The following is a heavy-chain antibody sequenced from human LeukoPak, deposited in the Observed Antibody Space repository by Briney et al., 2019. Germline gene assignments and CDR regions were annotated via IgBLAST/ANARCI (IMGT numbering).Heavy chain of an antibody. D-gene: IGHD6-19*01. V-gene: IGHV1-2*04. Sequence: ASVNVSCKASGYTFTGYYMHWVRQAPGQGLEWMGWINPNSGGTNYAQKFQGWVTMTRDTSISTAYMELSRLTSDDTAVYYCARGEISGWYLRGLNFDYWGQGTLVTVSS. CDR2: INPNSGGT. CDR1: GYTFTGYY. CDR3: ARGEISGWYLRGLNFDY. J-gene: IGHJ4*02.